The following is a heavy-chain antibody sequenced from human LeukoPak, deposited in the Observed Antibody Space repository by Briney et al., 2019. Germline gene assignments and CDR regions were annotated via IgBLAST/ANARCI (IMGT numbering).Heavy chain of an antibody. D-gene: IGHD3-10*01. Sequence: SVKVSCKASGGTFSSYAISWVRQAPGQGLEWMGGIIPIFGTANYARKFQGRVTITADESTSTAYMELSSLRSEDTAVYYCARDHYYGSGIDYGMDVWGQGTTVTVSS. J-gene: IGHJ6*02. V-gene: IGHV1-69*13. CDR3: ARDHYYGSGIDYGMDV. CDR1: GGTFSSYA. CDR2: IIPIFGTA.